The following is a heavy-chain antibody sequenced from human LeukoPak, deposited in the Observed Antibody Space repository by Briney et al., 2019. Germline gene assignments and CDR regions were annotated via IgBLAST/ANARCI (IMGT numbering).Heavy chain of an antibody. Sequence: GASVKVSCKSSGFTFTNDGIHWVRQASGQRLEWRGWINTGNSNTKYSQKFQGRVTITRDTSASTVYMELSSLRSEDTAVYYCAREGLSVVVAAGTTTYYYYGMDVWGKGTTVTVSS. J-gene: IGHJ6*04. CDR2: INTGNSNT. V-gene: IGHV1-3*04. D-gene: IGHD2-15*01. CDR3: AREGLSVVVAAGTTTYYYYGMDV. CDR1: GFTFTNDG.